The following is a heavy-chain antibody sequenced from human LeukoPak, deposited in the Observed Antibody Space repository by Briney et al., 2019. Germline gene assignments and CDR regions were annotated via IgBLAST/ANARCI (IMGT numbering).Heavy chain of an antibody. CDR3: ARSDGSTYYFDY. V-gene: IGHV5-51*01. Sequence: GESLKISCKGSGFTFTDYWIGWVRQMPGKGLEWMGIIYPDDSDTRYSPSFQGQDSISADKSIRTAYLQWSSLKASDTAMYYCARSDGSTYYFDYWGQGTLVTVSS. CDR1: GFTFTDYW. D-gene: IGHD5-24*01. CDR2: IYPDDSDT. J-gene: IGHJ4*02.